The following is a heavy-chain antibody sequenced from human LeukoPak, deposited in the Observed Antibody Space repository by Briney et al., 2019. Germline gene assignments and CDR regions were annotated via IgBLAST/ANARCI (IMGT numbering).Heavy chain of an antibody. Sequence: SETLSLTCTVSGGSISSYYWSWIRQPAGKGLEWIGYIYYSGSTNYNPSLKSRVTISVDTSKNQFSLKLSSVTAADTAVYYCAREYYDFWSGTYYFDYWGQGTLVTVSS. V-gene: IGHV4-59*01. D-gene: IGHD3-3*01. CDR2: IYYSGST. CDR1: GGSISSYY. CDR3: AREYYDFWSGTYYFDY. J-gene: IGHJ4*02.